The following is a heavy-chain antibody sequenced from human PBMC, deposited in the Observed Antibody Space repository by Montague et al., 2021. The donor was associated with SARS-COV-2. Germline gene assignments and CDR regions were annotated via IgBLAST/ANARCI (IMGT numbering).Heavy chain of an antibody. CDR3: ARVSSTALRGVIKTSGYYALDV. J-gene: IGHJ6*02. D-gene: IGHD3-10*01. CDR1: GGSLRHSY. V-gene: IGHV4-4*09. Sequence: SETLSLTCSVSGGSLRHSYWTWIRQAPERGLEWIGYIYHTGTTKYNPALQSRLTISVDTAKNQFFLSLTPVTAADTAVYYCARVSSTALRGVIKTSGYYALDVWGPGTTVRVSS. CDR2: IYHTGTT.